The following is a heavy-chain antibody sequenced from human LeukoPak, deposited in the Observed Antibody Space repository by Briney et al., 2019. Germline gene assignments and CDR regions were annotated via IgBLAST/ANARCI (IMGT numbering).Heavy chain of an antibody. CDR1: GFTFSSYG. Sequence: GGSLRLSCAASGFTFSSYGMHWVRQAPGKGLEGVAFIRYDGSNKYYADSVKGRFTISRDNSKNTLYLQMNSLRAEDTAVYYCAKDPRHIVVVPAAIDYDYYYMDVWGEGTTVTVSS. D-gene: IGHD2-2*01. CDR2: IRYDGSNK. J-gene: IGHJ6*03. V-gene: IGHV3-30*02. CDR3: AKDPRHIVVVPAAIDYDYYYMDV.